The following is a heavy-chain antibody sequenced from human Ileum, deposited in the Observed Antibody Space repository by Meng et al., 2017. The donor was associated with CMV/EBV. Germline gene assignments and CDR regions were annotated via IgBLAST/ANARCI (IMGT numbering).Heavy chain of an antibody. D-gene: IGHD5-24*01. J-gene: IGHJ6*02. Sequence: GESLKISCAASGFTFSSYAMSWVRQAPGKGLEWVSAISGSGGSTYYADSVKGRFTISRDNSKNTLYLQMNSLRAEDTAVYYCAKVRVVEMAFMDVWGQGTTVTVSS. CDR1: GFTFSSYA. V-gene: IGHV3-23*01. CDR3: AKVRVVEMAFMDV. CDR2: ISGSGGST.